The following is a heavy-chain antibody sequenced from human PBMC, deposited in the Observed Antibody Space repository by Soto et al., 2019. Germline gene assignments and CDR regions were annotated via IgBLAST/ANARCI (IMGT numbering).Heavy chain of an antibody. Sequence: PGGSLRLSCGALGFTFSSYGMSWVRQAPRKGLEWVSAISGSGGSTYYADSVKGRFTISRDNSKNTLYLQMNSLRAEDTAVYYCANSGNWNLPFEYWGQGTLVTVSS. V-gene: IGHV3-23*01. D-gene: IGHD1-1*01. CDR2: ISGSGGST. CDR1: GFTFSSYG. CDR3: ANSGNWNLPFEY. J-gene: IGHJ4*02.